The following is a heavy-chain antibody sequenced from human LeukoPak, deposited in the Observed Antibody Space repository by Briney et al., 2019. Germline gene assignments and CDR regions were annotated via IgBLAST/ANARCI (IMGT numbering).Heavy chain of an antibody. Sequence: GGSLRLSCEASGFTFSSYWMSWVRQAPGKGLEWVANIKQDGSEKYYVDSVKGRFNISRDKAKNSLYLQMNSLRAEDTAVYYCARGRGDSSSWYFDYWGQGTLVTVSS. V-gene: IGHV3-7*01. CDR1: GFTFSSYW. J-gene: IGHJ4*02. CDR2: IKQDGSEK. D-gene: IGHD6-13*01. CDR3: ARGRGDSSSWYFDY.